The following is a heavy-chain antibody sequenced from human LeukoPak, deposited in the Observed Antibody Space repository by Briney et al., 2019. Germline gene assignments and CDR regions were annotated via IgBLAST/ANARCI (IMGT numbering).Heavy chain of an antibody. Sequence: SETLSLTCTVSGGSISSYYWSWIRQPPGKGLEWIGEINHSGSTNYNPSLKSRVTISVDTSKNQFSLKLSSVTAADTAVYYCARAFLVSGSPDYWGQGTLVTVSS. CDR1: GGSISSYY. D-gene: IGHD3-10*01. CDR2: INHSGST. V-gene: IGHV4-34*01. CDR3: ARAFLVSGSPDY. J-gene: IGHJ4*02.